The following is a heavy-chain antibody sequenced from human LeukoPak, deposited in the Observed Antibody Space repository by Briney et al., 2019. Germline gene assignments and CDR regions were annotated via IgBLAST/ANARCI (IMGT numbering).Heavy chain of an antibody. J-gene: IGHJ4*02. D-gene: IGHD2-2*01. CDR2: ISSSGSTM. CDR1: GFTFSDYY. Sequence: AGGSLRLSCAASGFTFSDYYMSWIRQAPGKGLEWVSYISSSGSTMYYADSVKGRFTISRDNAKNSLYLQMNSLRAEDTAVYYCARAPQGYCSSTSCYAEYFDYWGQGTLVTVSS. CDR3: ARAPQGYCSSTSCYAEYFDY. V-gene: IGHV3-11*04.